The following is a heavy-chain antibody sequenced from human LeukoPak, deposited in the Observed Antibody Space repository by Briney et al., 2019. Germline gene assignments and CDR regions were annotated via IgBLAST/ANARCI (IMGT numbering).Heavy chain of an antibody. CDR1: GFTFSGSA. J-gene: IGHJ6*03. Sequence: PGGSLRLSCAASGFTFSGSAMHWVRQASGKGLEWVGRIRSKANSYATAYAASVKGRFTISRDDSKNTAYLQMNSLKTEDTAVYYCTRPTYYYDSSGYTYYYYYYMDVWGKGTTVTVSS. CDR3: TRPTYYYDSSGYTYYYYYYMDV. D-gene: IGHD3-22*01. CDR2: IRSKANSYAT. V-gene: IGHV3-73*01.